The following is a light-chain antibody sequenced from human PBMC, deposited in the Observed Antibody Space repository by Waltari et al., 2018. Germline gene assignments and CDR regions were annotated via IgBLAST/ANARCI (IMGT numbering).Light chain of an antibody. V-gene: IGKV3-20*01. CDR2: ETY. CDR1: QSVGKY. CDR3: QKYESLPAT. Sequence: IVLTQSPGTLSLSPGERATLSCRASQSVGKYLAWYQQRPGQAPRLLIYETYRRATGTPDRFSGSGSGTDLSLTISRLEPEDFAVYYCQKYESLPATFGQGTTVEIK. J-gene: IGKJ1*01.